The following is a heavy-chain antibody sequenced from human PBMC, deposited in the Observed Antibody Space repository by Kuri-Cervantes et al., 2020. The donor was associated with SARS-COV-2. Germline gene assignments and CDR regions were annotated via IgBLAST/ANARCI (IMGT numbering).Heavy chain of an antibody. CDR1: GYSFTSYW. CDR3: ARLTTAYWWFDP. Sequence: GESLKISCKGSGYSFTSYWISWVRQMPGKGLEWMGRIDPSDSYTNYSPSFQGHVTISADKSISTAHLQWSSLKASDTAMYYCARLTTAYWWFDPWGQGTLVTVSS. V-gene: IGHV5-10-1*01. D-gene: IGHD4-11*01. J-gene: IGHJ5*02. CDR2: IDPSDSYT.